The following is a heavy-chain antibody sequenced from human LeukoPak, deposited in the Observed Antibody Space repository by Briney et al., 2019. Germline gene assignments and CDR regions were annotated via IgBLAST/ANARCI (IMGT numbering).Heavy chain of an antibody. Sequence: GASVKVSCKASGYTFTGYYMHWVRQAPGQGLEWMGLINPNSGGTNYAQKFQGRVTMTRDTPISTAYMELSRLRSDDTAVYYCAKGDSSSVPQKGPDYWGQGTLVTVSS. V-gene: IGHV1-2*02. CDR1: GYTFTGYY. J-gene: IGHJ4*02. CDR2: INPNSGGT. D-gene: IGHD6-13*01. CDR3: AKGDSSSVPQKGPDY.